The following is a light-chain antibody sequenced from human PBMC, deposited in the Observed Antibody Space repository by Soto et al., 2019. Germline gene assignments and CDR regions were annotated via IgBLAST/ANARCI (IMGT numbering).Light chain of an antibody. CDR3: CSYAGKSTWV. CDR2: EVS. V-gene: IGLV2-23*02. CDR1: SSDVGRYNF. Sequence: QSALTQPASVSGSPGQSITISCTGTSSDVGRYNFVSWYQQHPGKVPKFTIYEVSKRSSGVSDRFSGSKSGNTASLTISGLQTEDEADYYCCSYAGKSTWVLGGGTKLTVL. J-gene: IGLJ2*01.